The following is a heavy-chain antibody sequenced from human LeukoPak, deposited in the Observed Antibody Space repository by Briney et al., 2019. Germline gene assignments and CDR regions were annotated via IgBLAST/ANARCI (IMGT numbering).Heavy chain of an antibody. J-gene: IGHJ4*02. CDR2: IYYTGAT. V-gene: IGHV4-59*08. Sequence: SETLSLTCTVSGGSISSYYWTWIRQPPGKGLEWIGYIYYTGATSYNPSLKSRVTISVDTSKKQFSLKLSSVTAADTAVYYCARSSGSGSYYNRAYFDYWGQGTLVTVSS. CDR1: GGSISSYY. D-gene: IGHD3-10*01. CDR3: ARSSGSGSYYNRAYFDY.